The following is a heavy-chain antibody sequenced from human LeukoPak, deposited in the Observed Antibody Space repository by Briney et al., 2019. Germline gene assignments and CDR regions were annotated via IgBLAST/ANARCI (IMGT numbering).Heavy chain of an antibody. J-gene: IGHJ4*02. D-gene: IGHD4-17*01. CDR3: ARSRPYGDYPPDY. CDR1: GGSISSGDYY. V-gene: IGHV4-30-4*01. Sequence: PSETLSLTCTVSGGSISSGDYYRRWTRQPPGKGLGWIEYIYYSGSTYYNPSLKSRFTISVDTSKNQFSLKLSSVTAADTAVYYCARSRPYGDYPPDYWGQGTLVTVSS. CDR2: IYYSGST.